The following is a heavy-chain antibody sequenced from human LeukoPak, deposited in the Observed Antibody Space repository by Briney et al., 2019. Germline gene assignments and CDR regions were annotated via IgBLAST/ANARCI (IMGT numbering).Heavy chain of an antibody. CDR3: ARVSFSGGDGRHLDY. V-gene: IGHV4-59*08. CDR1: GGSISSYY. CDR2: IYYSGST. Sequence: SETLSLTCTVSGGSISSYYWSWIRQPPGKGLEWIGYIYYSGSTNYNPSLKSRVTISVDTSKNQFSLKLSSVTAADTAVYYCARVSFSGGDGRHLDYWGQGTLVTVSS. D-gene: IGHD2-21*02. J-gene: IGHJ4*02.